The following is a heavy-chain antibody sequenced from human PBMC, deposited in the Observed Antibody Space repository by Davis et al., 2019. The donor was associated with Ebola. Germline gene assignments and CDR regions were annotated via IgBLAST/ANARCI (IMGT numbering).Heavy chain of an antibody. CDR1: GGSINSFL. CDR2: IDHSGIR. J-gene: IGHJ4*02. V-gene: IGHV4-59*04. D-gene: IGHD1-1*01. CDR3: SDWNR. Sequence: SETLSLTCSVSGGSINSFLWTWIRQPPGKGLEWIGEIDHSGIRTYNPSLESRVTMSVDTSKNQFSLRLKSLTAADTAVYYCSDWNRWGQGTLVIVSS.